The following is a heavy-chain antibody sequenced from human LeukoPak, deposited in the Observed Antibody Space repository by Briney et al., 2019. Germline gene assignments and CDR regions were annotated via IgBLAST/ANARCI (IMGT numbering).Heavy chain of an antibody. V-gene: IGHV3-43D*03. CDR1: GFTFKDYA. Sequence: GGSLRLSCAASGFTFKDYAMHWVRQVPGKGLEWVSLISWDSGNSYYADSVKGRFTNSRDNAKNSLYLQMNSLRAEDTAVYYCARGREYYYDTSDYRNWFDPWGQGTLVTVSS. J-gene: IGHJ5*02. CDR3: ARGREYYYDTSDYRNWFDP. CDR2: ISWDSGNS. D-gene: IGHD3-22*01.